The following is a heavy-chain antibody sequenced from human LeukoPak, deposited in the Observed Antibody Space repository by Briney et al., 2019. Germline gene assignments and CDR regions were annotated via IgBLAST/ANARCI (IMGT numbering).Heavy chain of an antibody. CDR1: GFTFSSYA. V-gene: IGHV3-30*04. CDR3: ARQLGYCSSTSCTWGGYYFDY. Sequence: GGSLRLSCAASGFTFSSYAMHWVRQAPGKGLEWVAVISYDGSNKYYADSVKGRITISRDNSKNTLYLQMNSLRAEDTAVYYCARQLGYCSSTSCTWGGYYFDYWGQGTLVTVSS. D-gene: IGHD2-2*01. J-gene: IGHJ4*02. CDR2: ISYDGSNK.